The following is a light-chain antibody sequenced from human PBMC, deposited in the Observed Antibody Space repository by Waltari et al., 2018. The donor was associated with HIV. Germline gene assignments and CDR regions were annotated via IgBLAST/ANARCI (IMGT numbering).Light chain of an antibody. V-gene: IGLV2-8*01. Sequence: QSALTQPPSASGSPGQSVTISCTGTSSDIGAYNYVSWFQKHPGKAPKLMIFDVSKRPAGVPDHCSGSKSGNTASLTVSGLQAEDEADYYCASHAGSKDVFGGGTKLTVL. CDR1: SSDIGAYNY. J-gene: IGLJ2*01. CDR3: ASHAGSKDV. CDR2: DVS.